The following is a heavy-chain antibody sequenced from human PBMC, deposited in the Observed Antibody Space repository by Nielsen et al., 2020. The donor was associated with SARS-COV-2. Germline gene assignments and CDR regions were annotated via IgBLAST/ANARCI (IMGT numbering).Heavy chain of an antibody. V-gene: IGHV1-3*01. Sequence: ASVKVSCKASGYTFTSYAMHWVRQAPGQRLEWMGWINAGNGNTKYSQKFQGRVTITRDTSASTAYMELSSLRSEDTAVYYCARDCSGGPCYATYWGQGTLVTVSS. CDR2: INAGNGNT. CDR1: GYTFTSYA. CDR3: ARDCSGGPCYATY. D-gene: IGHD2-15*01. J-gene: IGHJ4*02.